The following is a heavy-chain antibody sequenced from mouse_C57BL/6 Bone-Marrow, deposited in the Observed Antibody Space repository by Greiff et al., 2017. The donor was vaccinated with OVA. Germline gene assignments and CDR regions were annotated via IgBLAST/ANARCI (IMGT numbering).Heavy chain of an antibody. CDR1: GYSITSGYY. Sequence: DVHLVESGPGLVKPSQSLSLTCSVTGYSITSGYYWNWIRQFPGNKLEWMGYISYDGSNNYNPSLKNRISITRDTSKNQFFLKLNSVTTEDTATYYCAVGLGGDYWGQGTTLTVSS. CDR3: AVGLGGDY. J-gene: IGHJ2*01. D-gene: IGHD3-3*01. V-gene: IGHV3-6*01. CDR2: ISYDGSN.